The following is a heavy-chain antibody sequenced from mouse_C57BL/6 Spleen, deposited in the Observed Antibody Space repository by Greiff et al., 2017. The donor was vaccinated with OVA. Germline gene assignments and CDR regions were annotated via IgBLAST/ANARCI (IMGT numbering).Heavy chain of an antibody. J-gene: IGHJ4*01. CDR2: ISAGGSYT. D-gene: IGHD2-3*01. CDR1: GFTFSSYA. Sequence: DVQLQQSGGGLVKPGGSLKLSCAASGFTFSSYAMSWVRQTPEQRLEWVATISAGGSYTYYPDNVKGRFTISRDNANNNLYLQMSHLKSEDTAMYYCARGDDGYYGGAMDYWGQGTSVTVSS. CDR3: ARGDDGYYGGAMDY. V-gene: IGHV5-4*01.